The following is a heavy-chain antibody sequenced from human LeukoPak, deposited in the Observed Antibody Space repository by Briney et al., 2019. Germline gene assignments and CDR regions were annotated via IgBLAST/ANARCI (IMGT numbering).Heavy chain of an antibody. CDR2: IYYSGST. CDR1: GGSISSYY. CDR3: ARVPQYSSSWPFDY. Sequence: SETLSLTCTVSGGSISSYYWSWIRQPPGKGLEWIGYIYYSGSTNYNPSLKSRVTISVDTSKNQFSLKLSSVTATDTAVYYCARVPQYSSSWPFDYWGQGTLVTVSS. V-gene: IGHV4-59*01. J-gene: IGHJ4*02. D-gene: IGHD6-13*01.